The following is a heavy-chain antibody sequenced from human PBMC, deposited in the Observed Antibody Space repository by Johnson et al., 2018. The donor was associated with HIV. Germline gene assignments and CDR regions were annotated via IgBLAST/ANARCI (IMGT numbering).Heavy chain of an antibody. J-gene: IGHJ3*02. CDR3: ARDPFPRFFAFDM. V-gene: IGHV3-66*01. Sequence: LVESGGGLVQRGGSLRLSCAASGFAVSSNYMSWVRQAPGKGLEWVSVIYSGGRSYYADSVKGRFIISRDNSKHTLYLQMNSLRADDTAVYYCARDPFPRFFAFDMWGQGTVVTVSS. D-gene: IGHD2/OR15-2a*01. CDR2: IYSGGRS. CDR1: GFAVSSNY.